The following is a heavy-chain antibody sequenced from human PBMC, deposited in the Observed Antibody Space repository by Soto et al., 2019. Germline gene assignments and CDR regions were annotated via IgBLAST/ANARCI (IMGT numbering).Heavy chain of an antibody. D-gene: IGHD3-10*01. CDR2: IYPGDSDT. Sequence: GESLKISCKGSGYSFAGYWIGWVRQMPGKGLDWMGVIYPGDSDTRYSPSFHGPVTISADKSISTAYLQWSSLKASDTAMYFCARLPGVRGVFDGFNVWGQGTMVTVSS. CDR3: ARLPGVRGVFDGFNV. V-gene: IGHV5-51*01. J-gene: IGHJ3*01. CDR1: GYSFAGYW.